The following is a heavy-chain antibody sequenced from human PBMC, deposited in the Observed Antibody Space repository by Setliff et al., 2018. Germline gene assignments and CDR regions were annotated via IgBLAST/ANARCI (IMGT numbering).Heavy chain of an antibody. V-gene: IGHV5-51*01. CDR2: IYPGDSDT. D-gene: IGHD4-4*01. J-gene: IGHJ4*02. CDR3: ARDSNYEGAYDY. CDR1: GYRFSSYW. Sequence: GESLKISCKGSGYRFSSYWIGWVRQMPGKGLEWMGIIYPGDSDTRYSPSFQGQVTISADKSISTAYVQWSGLKASDPAMYYCARDSNYEGAYDYWGQGTLVTVSS.